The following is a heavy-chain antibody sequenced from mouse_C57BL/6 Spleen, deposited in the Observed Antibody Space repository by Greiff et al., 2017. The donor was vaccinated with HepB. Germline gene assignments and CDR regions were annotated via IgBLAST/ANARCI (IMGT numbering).Heavy chain of an antibody. Sequence: VQLQQSGPELVKPGASVKISCKASGYAFSSSWMNWVKQRPGKGLEWIGRIYPGDGDTNYNGKFKGKATLTADKSSSTAYMQLSSLTSEDSAVYFCARSCRIYYDYDSDYWGQGTTLTVSS. CDR2: IYPGDGDT. J-gene: IGHJ2*01. CDR1: GYAFSSSW. CDR3: ARSCRIYYDYDSDY. D-gene: IGHD2-4*01. V-gene: IGHV1-82*01.